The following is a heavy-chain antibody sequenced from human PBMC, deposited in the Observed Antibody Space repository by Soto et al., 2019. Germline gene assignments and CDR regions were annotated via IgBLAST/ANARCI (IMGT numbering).Heavy chain of an antibody. CDR2: VNPTGASA. Sequence: QVQLVQSGAEVKRPGASVTVSCKASGNTFSSLYLHWVRQAPGQGLEWMGVVNPTGASASYAQKFQGRVTMTRDTSTSTVHMELSSLRSEDTAFYFCATDYRAYERHHIFDFWGQGTLVTVSS. CDR3: ATDYRAYERHHIFDF. J-gene: IGHJ3*01. V-gene: IGHV1-46*01. D-gene: IGHD5-12*01. CDR1: GNTFSSLY.